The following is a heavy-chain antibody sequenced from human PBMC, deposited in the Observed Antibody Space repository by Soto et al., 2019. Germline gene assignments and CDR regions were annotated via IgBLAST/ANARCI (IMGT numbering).Heavy chain of an antibody. D-gene: IGHD2-15*01. CDR1: DLSFSNAY. CDR2: IKSKTDGGTI. J-gene: IGHJ4*02. CDR3: TTRGALGY. Sequence: EVQLVESGEGLVKPGESLRLSCAASDLSFSNAYINWVRQAPGKGLEWVGRIKSKTDGGTIDYAAPVKGRFIISRDASSNTVYLQMNSLKTEDTAVYYCTTRGALGYWGQGTLVTVSS. V-gene: IGHV3-15*07.